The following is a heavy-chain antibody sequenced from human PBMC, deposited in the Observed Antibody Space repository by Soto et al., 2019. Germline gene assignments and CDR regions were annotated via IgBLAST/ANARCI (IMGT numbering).Heavy chain of an antibody. CDR2: VIPIQGTA. D-gene: IGHD3-10*01. J-gene: IGHJ6*02. CDR1: GGSFTSYI. Sequence: ASVKVSCKASGGSFTSYIFTWVRQAPGQGLEWMGRVIPIQGTANYALKFQDRVTITADKSTNTVYMELGSLRPEDTALYYCARVSLGEEFLLPGGYGMDVWGQGTTVTVSS. CDR3: ARVSLGEEFLLPGGYGMDV. V-gene: IGHV1-69*08.